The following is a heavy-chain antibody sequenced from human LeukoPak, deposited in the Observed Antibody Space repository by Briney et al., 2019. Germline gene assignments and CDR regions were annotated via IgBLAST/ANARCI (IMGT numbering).Heavy chain of an antibody. J-gene: IGHJ4*02. CDR3: ARETTVVTPIDY. CDR1: GFTFSSYG. D-gene: IGHD4-23*01. CDR2: IRYDGSNK. Sequence: GGSLRLSCAASGFTFSSYGMHWVRQAPGKGLEWVAFIRYDGSNKYYADSVKGRFTISRDNAKNSLYLQMNSLRAEDTAVYYCARETTVVTPIDYWGQGTLVTVSS. V-gene: IGHV3-30*02.